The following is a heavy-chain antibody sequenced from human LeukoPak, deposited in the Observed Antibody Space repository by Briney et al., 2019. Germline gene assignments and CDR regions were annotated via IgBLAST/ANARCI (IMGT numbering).Heavy chain of an antibody. CDR1: GFTVSGNY. D-gene: IGHD3-9*01. CDR2: IYSGGST. CDR3: ASRAHYYDILTGFDY. Sequence: PGGSLRLSCEVSGFTVSGNYMTWVRQAPGKGLEWVSVIYSGGSTYYADSVKGRFTISRDNSKNTLFLEMNSLRAEDTAVYYCASRAHYYDILTGFDYWGQGTLVTVSS. V-gene: IGHV3-53*01. J-gene: IGHJ4*02.